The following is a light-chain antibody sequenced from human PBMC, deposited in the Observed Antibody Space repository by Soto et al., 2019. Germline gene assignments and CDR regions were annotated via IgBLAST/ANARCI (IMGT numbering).Light chain of an antibody. Sequence: DIQMTQSPSTLSSSVGDRVTITCRASQSISNWLAWYQQKPGKAPKLLIYDASSLESGVPSRFSGSGSGTEFTLTISSLEPEDFAVYYCQQRSNWPTVCQGGRLEIK. J-gene: IGKJ5*01. V-gene: IGKV1-5*01. CDR1: QSISNW. CDR2: DAS. CDR3: QQRSNWPT.